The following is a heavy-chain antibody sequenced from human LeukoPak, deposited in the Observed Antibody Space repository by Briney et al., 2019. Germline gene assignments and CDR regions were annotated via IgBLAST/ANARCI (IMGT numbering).Heavy chain of an antibody. CDR3: ARGLGYYDSSVGY. Sequence: SETLSLTCTVSGGSISSYYWSWIRRPPGKGLEWIGYIYYSGNTNYNPSLKSRVTISVDTSKNQFSLKLSSVTTADTAVYYCARGLGYYDSSVGYWGQGTLVTVSS. D-gene: IGHD3-22*01. CDR1: GGSISSYY. CDR2: IYYSGNT. V-gene: IGHV4-59*01. J-gene: IGHJ4*02.